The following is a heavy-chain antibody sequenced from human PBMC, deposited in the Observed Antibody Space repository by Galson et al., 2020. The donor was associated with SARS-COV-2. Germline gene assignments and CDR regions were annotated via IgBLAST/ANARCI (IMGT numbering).Heavy chain of an antibody. J-gene: IGHJ4*02. CDR1: GGSFSGYY. CDR2: INHSGNI. D-gene: IGHD3-10*01. CDR3: VRGAGPITLVRGVIIGFDH. Sequence: SQASETLSLTCAVYGGSFSGYYWSWIRQPPGKGLEWIGEINHSGNINYNPSLKSRVTISLDTSTNQFSLKLSSVTAADTAVYYCVRGAGPITLVRGVIIGFDHWGQGTLVSVSS. V-gene: IGHV4-34*01.